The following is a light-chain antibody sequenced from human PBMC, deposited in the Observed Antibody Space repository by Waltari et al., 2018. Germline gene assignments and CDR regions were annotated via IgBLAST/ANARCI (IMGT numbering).Light chain of an antibody. CDR1: SSNIGSNI. Sequence: QSVLTQPPSASATPGQRVTISCSGSSSNIGSNIVNWYQQVPGTTPKLLIYRNDQRPSGVPDRFSGSKSGTSAFLAISGLRSEDEADYYCAAWDDTLNGRWEFGGGTKLTVL. J-gene: IGLJ3*02. V-gene: IGLV1-44*01. CDR2: RND. CDR3: AAWDDTLNGRWE.